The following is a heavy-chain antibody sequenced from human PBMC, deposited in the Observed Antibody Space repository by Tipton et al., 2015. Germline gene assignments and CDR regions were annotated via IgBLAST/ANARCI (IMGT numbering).Heavy chain of an antibody. CDR1: GGSIRGGGYY. CDR3: ARASGGYYYYDMHV. J-gene: IGHJ6*02. Sequence: TLSLTCTVSGGSIRGGGYYWTWIRQHPGKGLEWIGYISYSGSTDYNPSLQSRLTISLDTSRSQFSLQLTSVTAADTAVYYCARASGGYYYYDMHVWGQGTTVTVPS. V-gene: IGHV4-31*03. CDR2: ISYSGST. D-gene: IGHD5-12*01.